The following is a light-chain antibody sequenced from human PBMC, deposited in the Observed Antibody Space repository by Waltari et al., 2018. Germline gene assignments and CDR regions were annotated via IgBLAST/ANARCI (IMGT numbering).Light chain of an antibody. V-gene: IGKV2-28*01. J-gene: IGKJ1*01. CDR3: MQLLQTPRT. Sequence: DIVMTQSPLSLPVTPGEPASISCRSSQSLLHSNGYNYLDWYLQKPGQSQQRLIYLGSNRASGVPDRFSGSRSGTDCTLKISRVEAEDVGVYDCMQLLQTPRTFGQGTKVEIK. CDR1: QSLLHSNGYNY. CDR2: LGS.